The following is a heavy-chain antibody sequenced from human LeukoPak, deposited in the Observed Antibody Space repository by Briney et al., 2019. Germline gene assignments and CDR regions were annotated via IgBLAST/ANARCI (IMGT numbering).Heavy chain of an antibody. CDR1: GFTFSNYG. CDR3: AKDRGGTIFDY. Sequence: PGGSLRLSCAASGFTFSNYGMHWVRQAPGKGLEWVAFIWYDGSNKYYADSVKGRFTISRDNSKNTLSLQMNSLRAEDTAVFYCAKDRGGTIFDYWGQGTLVTVSS. V-gene: IGHV3-30*02. D-gene: IGHD3-3*01. J-gene: IGHJ4*02. CDR2: IWYDGSNK.